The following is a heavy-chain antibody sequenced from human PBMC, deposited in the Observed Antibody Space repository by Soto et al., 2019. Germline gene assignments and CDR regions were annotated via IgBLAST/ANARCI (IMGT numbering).Heavy chain of an antibody. CDR1: GFTFSTYW. J-gene: IGHJ6*02. V-gene: IGHV3-74*01. D-gene: IGHD1-7*01. Sequence: EVQLVESGGGLVQPGGSLRLSCAASGFTFSTYWMHWVRQPPGKGLVWVSRINNDGSNTAYADSVKGRFTISRDNAQSTLYLQNYSLRAEDTAVYYCSSDSLIGTTDYDCDVWGQGTTVIVSS. CDR3: SSDSLIGTTDYDCDV. CDR2: INNDGSNT.